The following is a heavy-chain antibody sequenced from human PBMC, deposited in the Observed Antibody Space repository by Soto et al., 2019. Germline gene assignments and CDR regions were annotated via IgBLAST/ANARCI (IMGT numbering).Heavy chain of an antibody. Sequence: GGSLRLSCAASGFTFSSYNMNWVRQAPGKGLEWVSSISSSSSYIYYADSVKGRFTISRDNAKNSLYLQMNSLRAEDTAVYYCARDRPSSYDFWSGYSLGYWGQGTLVTVSS. V-gene: IGHV3-21*01. CDR2: ISSSSSYI. CDR3: ARDRPSSYDFWSGYSLGY. J-gene: IGHJ4*02. CDR1: GFTFSSYN. D-gene: IGHD3-3*01.